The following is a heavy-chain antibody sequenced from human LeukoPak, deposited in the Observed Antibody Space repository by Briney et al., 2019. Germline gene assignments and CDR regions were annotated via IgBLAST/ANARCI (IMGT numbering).Heavy chain of an antibody. CDR3: ARADNWNLYWYFDL. V-gene: IGHV4-39*07. CDR2: IHYSGSI. Sequence: SETLSLTCTVSGGSISSSSYYWGWIRQPPGKGLEWIGSIHYSGSIYYNPSLTSRVTISVDRSKNQFSLNLSSVTAADTAVYYCARADNWNLYWYFDLWGRGTLVTVSS. J-gene: IGHJ2*01. D-gene: IGHD1-20*01. CDR1: GGSISSSSYY.